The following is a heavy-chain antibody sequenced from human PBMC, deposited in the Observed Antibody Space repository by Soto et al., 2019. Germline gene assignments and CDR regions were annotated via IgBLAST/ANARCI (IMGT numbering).Heavy chain of an antibody. CDR3: ARGTVHFDY. CDR1: GFTFNTYG. CDR2: IWYAGSNK. Sequence: QAQLMESGGGVVQPGRSLRLSCAASGFTFNTYGIHWVRQAPGKGLEWVAVIWYAGSNKYYADSVKGRFTISRDNSKNTLYLQMNSLRAEDTAVYYCARGTVHFDYWGQGTLVTVSS. V-gene: IGHV3-33*01. J-gene: IGHJ4*02. D-gene: IGHD4-17*01.